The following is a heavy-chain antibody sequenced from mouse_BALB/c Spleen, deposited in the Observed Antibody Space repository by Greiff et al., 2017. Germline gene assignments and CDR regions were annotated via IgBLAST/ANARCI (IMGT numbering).Heavy chain of an antibody. CDR1: GFTFSSYT. CDR2: ISNGGGST. V-gene: IGHV5-12-2*01. Sequence: EVQVVESGGGLVQPGGSLKLSCAASGFTFSSYTMSWVRQTPEKRLEWVAYISNGGGSTYYPDTVKGRFTISRDNAKNTLYLQMSSLKSEDTAMYYCARPYYYGSSYGYYAMDYWGQGTSVTVSS. CDR3: ARPYYYGSSYGYYAMDY. D-gene: IGHD1-1*01. J-gene: IGHJ4*01.